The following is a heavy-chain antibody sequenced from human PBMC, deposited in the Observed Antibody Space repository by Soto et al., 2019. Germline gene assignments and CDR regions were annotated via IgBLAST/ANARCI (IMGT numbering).Heavy chain of an antibody. CDR2: ISGRGDST. J-gene: IGHJ4*02. CDR3: ARWLVGASGAPDH. Sequence: GGSKRLSNAVSEFTIGMYSMSWVRQAPGKGLEWVSAISGRGDSTFYADSVKGRFTISRDNSKKTLFLQMNSLRAEDTAIYYCARWLVGASGAPDHGGQGTPVTV. D-gene: IGHD1-26*01. CDR1: EFTIGMYS. V-gene: IGHV3-23*01.